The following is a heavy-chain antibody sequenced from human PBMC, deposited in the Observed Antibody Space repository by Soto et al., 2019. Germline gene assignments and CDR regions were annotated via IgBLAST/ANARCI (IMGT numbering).Heavy chain of an antibody. Sequence: GGSLRLSCAASGFTFRSYDMHWVRQAPGKGLEWVAVISSDEKKRYYTDSVKGRFTISRDNSKNTLYLQVNSLRAEDTAVYYCARAMDTAMASKDNWFDPWGQGTLVTVSS. CDR2: ISSDEKKR. CDR1: GFTFRSYD. D-gene: IGHD5-18*01. J-gene: IGHJ5*02. V-gene: IGHV3-30*03. CDR3: ARAMDTAMASKDNWFDP.